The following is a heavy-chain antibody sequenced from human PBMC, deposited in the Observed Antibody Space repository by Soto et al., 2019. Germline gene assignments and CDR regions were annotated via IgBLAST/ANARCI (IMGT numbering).Heavy chain of an antibody. D-gene: IGHD3-10*01. CDR1: GYTFTSYA. Sequence: ASVKVSCKASGYTFTSYAMHWVRQAPGQRLEWMGWINAGNGNTKYSQKFQGRVTITRDTSASTAYMELSSLRSEDTAVYYCARDTYYYGSGSYYPKGDAFDIWGQGTMVTVS. CDR3: ARDTYYYGSGSYYPKGDAFDI. CDR2: INAGNGNT. V-gene: IGHV1-3*01. J-gene: IGHJ3*02.